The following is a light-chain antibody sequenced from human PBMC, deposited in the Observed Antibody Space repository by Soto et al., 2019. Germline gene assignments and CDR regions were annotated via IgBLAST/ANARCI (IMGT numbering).Light chain of an antibody. V-gene: IGLV4-60*02. J-gene: IGLJ3*02. CDR1: SGHSSYI. CDR3: ETWDSNTRV. Sequence: QLVLTQSSSASASLGSSVKLTCTLSSGHSSYIIAWHQQEPGKGPRYLMNLEGSGTYNKGSGVPDRFSGSSSGADRYLTISNLQFEDEADYYCETWDSNTRVFGGGTKLTVL. CDR2: LEGSGTY.